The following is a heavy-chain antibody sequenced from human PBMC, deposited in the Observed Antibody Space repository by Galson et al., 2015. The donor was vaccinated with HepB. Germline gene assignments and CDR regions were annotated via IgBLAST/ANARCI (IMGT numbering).Heavy chain of an antibody. CDR3: ASSSIGTTGDCYPSSCFDY. D-gene: IGHD2-21*02. V-gene: IGHV5-10-1*01. J-gene: IGHJ4*02. CDR1: GYSFTSYW. Sequence: QSGAEVKKPGESLRISCKGSGYSFTSYWISWVRQMPGKGLEWMGRIDPSDSYTNYSPSFQGHVTISADKSISTAYLQWSSLKASDTAMYYCASSSIGTTGDCYPSSCFDYWGQGTLVTVSS. CDR2: IDPSDSYT.